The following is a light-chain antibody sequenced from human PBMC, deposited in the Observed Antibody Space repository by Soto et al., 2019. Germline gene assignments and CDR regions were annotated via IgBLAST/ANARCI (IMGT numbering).Light chain of an antibody. CDR3: SSYTSSSTLLYV. Sequence: QSALTQPGSVSGSPGQSITISCTGTSSDVGGYNYVSWYQQHPGKAPKLMIYDVSNRPSGVSNRFSGSKSGNTASLTISGLQAEDEADYYCSSYTSSSTLLYVFGTGTKLTVL. J-gene: IGLJ1*01. CDR1: SSDVGGYNY. V-gene: IGLV2-14*01. CDR2: DVS.